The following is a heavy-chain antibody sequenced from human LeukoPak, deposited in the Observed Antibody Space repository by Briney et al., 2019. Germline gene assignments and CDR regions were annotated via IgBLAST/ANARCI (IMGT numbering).Heavy chain of an antibody. CDR3: ARDFRLYDY. Sequence: GGSLRLSCAASGFTFSTYWMTWVRQAPGKGLEWVANINQDGSVKYYVDSVKGRFTISRDNAKNSLYLQMNSLRAEDTAVYYCARDFRLYDYWGQGTLVTVSS. V-gene: IGHV3-7*01. CDR1: GFTFSTYW. J-gene: IGHJ4*02. CDR2: INQDGSVK. D-gene: IGHD2/OR15-2a*01.